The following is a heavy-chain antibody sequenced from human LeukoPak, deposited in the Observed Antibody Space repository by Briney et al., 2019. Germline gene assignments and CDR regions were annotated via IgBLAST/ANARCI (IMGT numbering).Heavy chain of an antibody. CDR3: AREHQSYYDFWSGYHRAEYFHH. V-gene: IGHV4-34*01. CDR2: INHSGST. J-gene: IGHJ1*01. CDR1: GFIFSSYS. Sequence: GSLRLSCAASGFIFSSYSLSWVRKAPGKGLKWIGEINHSGSTNYNPSLKSRVTISVDTSKNQFSLKLSSVTAADTAVYYCAREHQSYYDFWSGYHRAEYFHHWGQGTLVTVSS. D-gene: IGHD3-3*01.